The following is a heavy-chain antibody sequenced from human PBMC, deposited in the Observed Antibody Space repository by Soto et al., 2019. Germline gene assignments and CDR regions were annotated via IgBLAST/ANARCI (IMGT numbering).Heavy chain of an antibody. V-gene: IGHV3-21*01. D-gene: IGHD3-16*02. J-gene: IGHJ3*02. CDR3: ARARMITFGGVIANDAFDI. CDR2: ISSSSSYI. Sequence: PGGSLRLSCAASGFTFSSYSMNWVRQAPGKGLEWVSSISSSSSYIYYADSVKGRFTISRDNAKNSLYLQMNSLRAEDTAVYYCARARMITFGGVIANDAFDIWGQGTMVTVSS. CDR1: GFTFSSYS.